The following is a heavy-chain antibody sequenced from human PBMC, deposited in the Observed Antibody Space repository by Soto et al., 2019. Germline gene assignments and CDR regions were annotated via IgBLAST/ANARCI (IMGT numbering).Heavy chain of an antibody. CDR2: ISAYNGNT. D-gene: IGHD3-10*01. Sequence: QVQLVQSGAEVKKPGASVKVSCKASGYTFTSYGISWVRQAPGQGLEWMGWISAYNGNTNYAQKLQGRVTMATDTSTSTAYRELRSLRSVDTAVYYCARGSITMVRGVIVAFDIWGQGTMVTVSS. J-gene: IGHJ3*02. CDR1: GYTFTSYG. CDR3: ARGSITMVRGVIVAFDI. V-gene: IGHV1-18*01.